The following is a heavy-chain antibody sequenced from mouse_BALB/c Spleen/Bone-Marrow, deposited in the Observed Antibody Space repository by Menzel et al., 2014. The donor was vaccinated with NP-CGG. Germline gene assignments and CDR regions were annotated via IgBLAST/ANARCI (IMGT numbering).Heavy chain of an antibody. CDR2: ISYDGSN. V-gene: IGHV3-6*02. Sequence: DVHLVESGPGLVKPSQSLSLTCSVTGYSITSGYYWNWIRQFPGNKLEWMGYISYDGSNNYNPSLKNRISITRDTSKNQFFLKLNSVTTEDTATYYSASGNYFNFDYWGQGTTLTVSS. CDR1: GYSITSGYY. D-gene: IGHD2-1*01. J-gene: IGHJ2*01. CDR3: ASGNYFNFDY.